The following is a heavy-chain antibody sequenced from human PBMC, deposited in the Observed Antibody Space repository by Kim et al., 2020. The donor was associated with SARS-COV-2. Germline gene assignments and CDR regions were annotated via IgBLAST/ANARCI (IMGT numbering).Heavy chain of an antibody. J-gene: IGHJ4*02. Sequence: YRPSFQGQVTISADKSISTAYLQWSSLKASDTAMYYCARLWFGDSQHFDYWGQGTLVTVSS. D-gene: IGHD3-10*01. CDR3: ARLWFGDSQHFDY. V-gene: IGHV5-51*01.